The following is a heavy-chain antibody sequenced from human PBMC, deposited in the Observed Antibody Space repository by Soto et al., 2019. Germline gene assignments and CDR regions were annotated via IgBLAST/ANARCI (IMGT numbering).Heavy chain of an antibody. CDR1: GFTFSDYY. J-gene: IGHJ6*03. D-gene: IGHD1-26*01. CDR3: ATSLATENRYYYYMDV. Sequence: GGSLRLSCAASGFTFSDYYMSWIRQAPGKGLEWVSYISSSGSTIYYADSVKGRFTISRDNAKNSLYLQMNSLRAEDTAVYYCATSLATENRYYYYMDVWGKGTTVTVSS. V-gene: IGHV3-11*01. CDR2: ISSSGSTI.